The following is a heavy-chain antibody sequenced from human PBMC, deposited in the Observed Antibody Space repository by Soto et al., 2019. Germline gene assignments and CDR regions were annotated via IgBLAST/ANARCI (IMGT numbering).Heavy chain of an antibody. Sequence: QVQLVESGGGLVKPGGSLRLSCAASGFTFSDYYMSWIRQAPGKGLEWVSYISSSGSTIYYADSVKGRLTLSRDNAKNSLYLQMNSLRAEDTAVYYCARELVTMVRGFNNWFDPWGQGTLVTVSS. CDR1: GFTFSDYY. CDR2: ISSSGSTI. V-gene: IGHV3-11*01. J-gene: IGHJ5*02. CDR3: ARELVTMVRGFNNWFDP. D-gene: IGHD3-10*01.